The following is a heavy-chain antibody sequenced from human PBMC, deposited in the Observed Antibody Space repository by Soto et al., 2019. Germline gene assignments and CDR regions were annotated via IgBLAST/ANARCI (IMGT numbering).Heavy chain of an antibody. V-gene: IGHV3-30-3*01. Sequence: QVQVVESGGGVVQPGRSLRLSCAASGFTFSSCAMHWVRQAPGKGLEWVAVISSDGSKEFYADAVKGRFTISRDNSKNTRYLQMNSLRVEDTAVYYCARAWVAAAVNNWFDPWGQGTLVTVSS. CDR2: ISSDGSKE. D-gene: IGHD6-13*01. CDR3: ARAWVAAAVNNWFDP. CDR1: GFTFSSCA. J-gene: IGHJ5*02.